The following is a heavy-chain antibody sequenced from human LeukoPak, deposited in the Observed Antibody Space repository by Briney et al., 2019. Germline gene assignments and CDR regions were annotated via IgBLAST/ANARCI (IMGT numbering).Heavy chain of an antibody. V-gene: IGHV3-48*04. D-gene: IGHD3-10*01. Sequence: GGSLRLSCAASGFTFSSYDMHWVRQAPGKGLEWVSYISSSSSTIYYADSVKGRFTISRDNAKNSLYLQMNSLRAEDTAVYYCAREGSGSYYPPEYYFDYWGQGTLVTVSS. J-gene: IGHJ4*02. CDR3: AREGSGSYYPPEYYFDY. CDR1: GFTFSSYD. CDR2: ISSSSSTI.